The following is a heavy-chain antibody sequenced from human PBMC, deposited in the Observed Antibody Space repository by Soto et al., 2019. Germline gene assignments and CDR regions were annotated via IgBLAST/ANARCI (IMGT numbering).Heavy chain of an antibody. CDR1: GGSISSYY. J-gene: IGHJ6*02. CDR2: TYYSGTT. D-gene: IGHD5-18*01. V-gene: IGHV4-59*01. Sequence: PSETLFLTCSVSGGSISSYYWIWIRQPPGKGLEWIGYTYYSGTTSYNPSLKSRVTMSVDTSKNQFSLNLSSVTAADTAVYYCARARQRDTGRGMDVWGQGTTVTVSS. CDR3: ARARQRDTGRGMDV.